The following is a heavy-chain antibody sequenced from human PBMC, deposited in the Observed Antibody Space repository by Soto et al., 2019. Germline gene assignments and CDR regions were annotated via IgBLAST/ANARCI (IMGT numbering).Heavy chain of an antibody. CDR2: IRSTTGIT. CDR3: ARPDCSGPACHLIQY. J-gene: IGHJ1*01. D-gene: IGHD2-15*01. V-gene: IGHV3-21*05. Sequence: GGSLRLSCAVSGFTFSSYSMNWVRQAPGKGLEWVSFIRSTTGITQYAESVKGRFTISRDNANNSLHLQMNSLSLDDTAMYYCARPDCSGPACHLIQYWGQGTLVTVSS. CDR1: GFTFSSYS.